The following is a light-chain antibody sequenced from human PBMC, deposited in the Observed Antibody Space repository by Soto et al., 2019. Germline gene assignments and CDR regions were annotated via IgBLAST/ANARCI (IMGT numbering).Light chain of an antibody. J-gene: IGLJ1*01. CDR3: SSYAGTNNLLYV. Sequence: QSVLTQPPSASGSPGQSVTISRSGTSSDVGAYNYVSWYQQHPGKAPRLLIYEVSQRPSGVPDRFSGSKPANTASLTVSGLQPEDEADYYCSSYAGTNNLLYVFGTGTKVTVL. CDR1: SSDVGAYNY. CDR2: EVS. V-gene: IGLV2-8*01.